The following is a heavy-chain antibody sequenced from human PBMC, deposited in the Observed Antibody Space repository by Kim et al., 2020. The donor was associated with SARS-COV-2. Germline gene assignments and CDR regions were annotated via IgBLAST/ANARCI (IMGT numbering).Heavy chain of an antibody. CDR3: AKVLGSGNYQFDY. J-gene: IGHJ4*02. D-gene: IGHD3-10*01. CDR1: GFTFNSYA. CDR2: ITGTGGTT. Sequence: GGSLRLSCAASGFTFNSYAMRWVRQAPEKGLVWVSAITGTGGTTSYADSVRGRFTISRDNSKNTLYLQMNSLRAEDTAIYYCAKVLGSGNYQFDYWGQGTLVAVSS. V-gene: IGHV3-23*01.